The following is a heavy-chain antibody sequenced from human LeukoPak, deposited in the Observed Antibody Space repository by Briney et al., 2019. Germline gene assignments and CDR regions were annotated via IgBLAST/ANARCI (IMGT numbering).Heavy chain of an antibody. CDR3: AKNGYIGTPLED. V-gene: IGHV3-23*01. J-gene: IGHJ4*02. CDR2: ITGTGNNA. CDR1: GFVFHNYA. Sequence: GGSLRLSCAASGFVFHNYAMTWVRQAPGKGLEWVSFITGTGNNAYYADSVRGRFTISRDNSKNTLFLQMDSLGADDTAIYYFAKNGYIGTPLEDGGGETLVPVSS. D-gene: IGHD5-12*01.